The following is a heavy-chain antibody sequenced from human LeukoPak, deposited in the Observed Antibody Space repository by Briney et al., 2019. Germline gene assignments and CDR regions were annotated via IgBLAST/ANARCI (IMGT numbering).Heavy chain of an antibody. J-gene: IGHJ3*02. CDR3: ARVDSAMASGDAFDI. D-gene: IGHD5-18*01. CDR2: INPSGGST. CDR1: GYTFTSYY. Sequence: GASVKVSCKASGYTFTSYYMHWVRQAPGQGLEWMGIINPSGGSTSYAQKFQGRVTMTRDTSTSTVYMELSSLRSEDTAVYHCARVDSAMASGDAFDIWGQGTMVTVSS. V-gene: IGHV1-46*03.